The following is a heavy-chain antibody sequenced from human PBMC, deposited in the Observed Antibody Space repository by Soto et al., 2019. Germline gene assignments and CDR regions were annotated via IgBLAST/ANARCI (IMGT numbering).Heavy chain of an antibody. CDR1: GGTFSSYT. J-gene: IGHJ3*02. Sequence: QVQLVQSGAEVKKPGSSVKVSCKASGGTFSSYTISWVRQAPGQGLEWMGRIIPILGIANYAQKFQGRVTITADKTTSTAYMGVRRLRSGETGVYFCARRGGDWAFDIWGQGTMVTVSS. D-gene: IGHD3-16*01. CDR3: ARRGGDWAFDI. V-gene: IGHV1-69*02. CDR2: IIPILGIA.